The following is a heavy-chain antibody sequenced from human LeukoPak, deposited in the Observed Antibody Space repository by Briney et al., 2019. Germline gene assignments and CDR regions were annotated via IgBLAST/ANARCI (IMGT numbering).Heavy chain of an antibody. V-gene: IGHV3-11*04. D-gene: IGHD2/OR15-2a*01. CDR2: ITGSGDTI. CDR3: ARERTTIVSGTTIGAY. CDR1: GGSISSGSYY. Sequence: LSLTCTVSGGSISSGSYYWSWIRQPAGKGLEWISYITGSGDTIYYADSVKGRFTISRDNAKNSLFLQMNSLTADDTAVYYCARERTTIVSGTTIGAYWGQGTLVTVSS. J-gene: IGHJ4*02.